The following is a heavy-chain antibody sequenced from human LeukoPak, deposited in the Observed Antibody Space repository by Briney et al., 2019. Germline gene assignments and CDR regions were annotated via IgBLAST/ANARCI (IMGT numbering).Heavy chain of an antibody. J-gene: IGHJ4*02. CDR1: GITFSSYA. Sequence: PGGSLRFSCAASGITFSSYAMHWVRQAPGKGLEWVAFIRYDGSNKYYADSVKGRFTISRDNSKNTLYLQMNSLRAEDTAVYYCAKVSAARPDYWGQGTLVTVSS. D-gene: IGHD6-6*01. CDR3: AKVSAARPDY. CDR2: IRYDGSNK. V-gene: IGHV3-30*02.